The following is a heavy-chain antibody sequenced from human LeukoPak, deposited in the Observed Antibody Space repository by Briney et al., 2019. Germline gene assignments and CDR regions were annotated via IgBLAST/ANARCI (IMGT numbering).Heavy chain of an antibody. CDR3: AKVLRYFDWLLDDHGMDV. CDR2: INPNSGGT. Sequence: ASVKVSCKASGYTFTGYYMHWVRQAPGQGLEWMGWINPNSGGTNYAQKFQGRVTMTRDTSISTAYMELSRLRSDDTAVYYCAKVLRYFDWLLDDHGMDVWGQGTTVTVSS. D-gene: IGHD3-9*01. CDR1: GYTFTGYY. V-gene: IGHV1-2*02. J-gene: IGHJ6*02.